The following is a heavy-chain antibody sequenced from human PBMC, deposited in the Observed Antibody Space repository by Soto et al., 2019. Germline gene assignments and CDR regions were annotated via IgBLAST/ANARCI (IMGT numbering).Heavy chain of an antibody. J-gene: IGHJ5*02. D-gene: IGHD2-15*01. Sequence: QITLKESGPTLVKPTQTLTLTCTFSGFSLSTSGVGVGWIRQPPGKALEWLAFIYWDDDKRYSPSLKSRLTITKXPXKXXVVLTMTNLDPVDTATYYCAHRRVVPAKGNNWFDTWGQGTLVIVSS. CDR3: AHRRVVPAKGNNWFDT. CDR2: IYWDDDK. V-gene: IGHV2-5*02. CDR1: GFSLSTSGVG.